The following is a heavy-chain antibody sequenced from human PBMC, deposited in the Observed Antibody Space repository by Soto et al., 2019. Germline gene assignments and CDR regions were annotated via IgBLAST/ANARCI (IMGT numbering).Heavy chain of an antibody. CDR1: GGSFIGYY. CDR2: INHSGST. Sequence: PSETLSLTCAVYGGSFIGYYWSWIRQPPGKGLEWIGEINHSGSTNYNPSLKSRVTISVDTSKNQFSLKLSSVTAADTAVYYCATARLDGGTSSRFDYWGQGTLVTVS. J-gene: IGHJ4*02. V-gene: IGHV4-34*01. CDR3: ATARLDGGTSSRFDY. D-gene: IGHD1-7*01.